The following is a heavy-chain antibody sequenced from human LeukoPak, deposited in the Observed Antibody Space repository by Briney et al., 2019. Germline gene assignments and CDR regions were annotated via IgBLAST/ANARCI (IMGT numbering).Heavy chain of an antibody. J-gene: IGHJ4*02. CDR3: AKDRGGSSGWYLFDY. CDR1: GFTFSSYG. D-gene: IGHD6-19*01. Sequence: PGGSLGLSCAASGFTFSSYGMHWVRQAPGKGLEWVAFIRYDGSNKYYADSVKGRFTISRDNSKNTLYLQMNSLRAEDTAVYYCAKDRGGSSGWYLFDYWGQGTLVTVSS. CDR2: IRYDGSNK. V-gene: IGHV3-30*02.